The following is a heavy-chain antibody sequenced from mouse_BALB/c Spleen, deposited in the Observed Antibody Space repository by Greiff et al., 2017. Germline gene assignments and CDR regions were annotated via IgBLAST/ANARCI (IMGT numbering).Heavy chain of an antibody. J-gene: IGHJ3*01. Sequence: VQLQQSGPGLVQPSQSLSITCTVSGFSLTSYGVHWVRQSPGKGLEWLGVIWRGGSTDYNAAFISRLSISKDNTTSQVFFKMNSLQANDTAIYYCARNFGYWGQGTLVTVSA. CDR2: IWRGGST. CDR1: GFSLTSYG. CDR3: ARNFGY. V-gene: IGHV2-2*02.